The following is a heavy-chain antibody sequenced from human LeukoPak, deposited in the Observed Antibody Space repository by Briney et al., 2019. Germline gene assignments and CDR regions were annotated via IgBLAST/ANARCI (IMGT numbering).Heavy chain of an antibody. CDR2: INHSGST. CDR1: GGSISSGSYY. V-gene: IGHV4-39*02. D-gene: IGHD3-22*01. J-gene: IGHJ4*02. CDR3: ARAGTYYYDSSGLR. Sequence: SQTLSLTCTVSGGSISSGSYYCSWIRQPPGKWLEWSGEINHSGSTNYNPSLKSRVTISVDTSKNHFSLKLSSVTAADTAVYYCARAGTYYYDSSGLRWGQGTLVTVSS.